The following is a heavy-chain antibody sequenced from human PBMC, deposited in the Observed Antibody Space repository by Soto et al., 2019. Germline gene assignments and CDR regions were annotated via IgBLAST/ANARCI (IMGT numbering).Heavy chain of an antibody. CDR1: GFSLSTSGVG. CDR2: IYWDDDK. J-gene: IGHJ3*02. D-gene: IGHD4-17*01. V-gene: IGHV2-5*02. Sequence: QITLKESGPTLVKPTQTLTLTCTFSGFSLSTSGVGVGWLRQPPGKALEWLALIYWDDDKRYSPSLKSRLTITHDTPKNQVVLTMTNMDPVDTGTYYCAHYGDYRTAFGIWGQGTMVTVSS. CDR3: AHYGDYRTAFGI.